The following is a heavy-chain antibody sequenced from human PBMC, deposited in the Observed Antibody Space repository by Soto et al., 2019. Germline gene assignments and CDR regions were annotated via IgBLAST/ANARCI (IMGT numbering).Heavy chain of an antibody. V-gene: IGHV4-59*08. CDR2: IYYSGST. J-gene: IGHJ4*02. D-gene: IGHD1-1*01. Sequence: SETLSLTCTVSGGSISGYYWSRIRQPPGKRLEWIGYIYYSGSTNYNPSLKSRVTISVDTSKNQFSLKLSSVTAADSAVYYGARRYGYSFDYWGQGTLVTVSS. CDR3: ARRYGYSFDY. CDR1: GGSISGYY.